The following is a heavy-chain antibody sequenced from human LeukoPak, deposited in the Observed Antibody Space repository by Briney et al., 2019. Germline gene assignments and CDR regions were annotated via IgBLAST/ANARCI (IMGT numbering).Heavy chain of an antibody. Sequence: NPSETLSLTCTVSGYSISNGYYWGWIRQPPGKGLEWVGSISHRGSTYYNPSLRSRVTISLDTSKSHFSLILSSVTAADTAVYYCARGAWYHYDSGGYTSLFDYWDQGTLVTVSS. V-gene: IGHV4-38-2*02. CDR1: GYSISNGYY. CDR2: ISHRGST. CDR3: ARGAWYHYDSGGYTSLFDY. D-gene: IGHD3-22*01. J-gene: IGHJ4*02.